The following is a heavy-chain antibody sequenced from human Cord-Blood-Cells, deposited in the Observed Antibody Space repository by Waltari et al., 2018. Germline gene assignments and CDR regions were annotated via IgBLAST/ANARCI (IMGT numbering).Heavy chain of an antibody. CDR2: IKQDGSEK. CDR3: ARDSGLTGDAFDI. J-gene: IGHJ3*02. CDR1: CFTFSSYR. V-gene: IGHV3-7*01. Sequence: EVQLVESGGGLVQPGGSLRLSCAASCFTFSSYRMNWVRQAPGEGLEWVANIKQDGSEKYYVGSVKGRFTISRDNAKNSLYLQMNSLRAEDTAVYYCARDSGLTGDAFDIWGQGTMVTVSS. D-gene: IGHD7-27*01.